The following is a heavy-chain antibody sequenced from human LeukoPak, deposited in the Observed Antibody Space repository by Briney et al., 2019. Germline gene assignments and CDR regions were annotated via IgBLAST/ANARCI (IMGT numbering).Heavy chain of an antibody. V-gene: IGHV4-61*09. Sequence: SQTLSLTCTVSGGSISSGSYYWSWIRQPAGKGLEWIGHIYTSGSTNYNPSLKSRVTISVDTSKNQFSLKLSSVTAADTAVYYCARVGSGWYLNWFDPWGQGTLVTVSS. CDR2: IYTSGST. D-gene: IGHD6-19*01. J-gene: IGHJ5*02. CDR1: GGSISSGSYY. CDR3: ARVGSGWYLNWFDP.